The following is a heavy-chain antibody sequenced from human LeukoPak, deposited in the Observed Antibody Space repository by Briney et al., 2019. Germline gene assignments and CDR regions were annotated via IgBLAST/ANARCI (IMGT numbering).Heavy chain of an antibody. CDR2: ISGSGGST. D-gene: IGHD5-12*01. V-gene: IGHV3-23*01. CDR3: AKVRRDGYNPFDY. J-gene: IGHJ4*02. CDR1: GSTFSSYA. Sequence: PGGSLRLSCAASGSTFSSYAMSWVRQAPGKGLEWVSAISGSGGSTYYADSVKGRFTISRDNSKNTLYLQMNSLRAEDTAVYYCAKVRRDGYNPFDYWGREPWSPSPQ.